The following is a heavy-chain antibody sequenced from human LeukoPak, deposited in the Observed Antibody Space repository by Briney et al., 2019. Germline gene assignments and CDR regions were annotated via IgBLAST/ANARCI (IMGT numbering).Heavy chain of an antibody. CDR1: GFTFVDYG. D-gene: IGHD3-3*02. Sequence: PGGSLRLSCATSGFTFVDYGLSWVRRAPGKGLEWLCAINYNGAITDYADSVKGRFTISSDNAKNSLYLRMDSLTAEDTALYYCARDRLGPSFSVSHFDLWGQGTLVTVSS. CDR2: INYNGAIT. J-gene: IGHJ4*02. CDR3: ARDRLGPSFSVSHFDL. V-gene: IGHV3-20*04.